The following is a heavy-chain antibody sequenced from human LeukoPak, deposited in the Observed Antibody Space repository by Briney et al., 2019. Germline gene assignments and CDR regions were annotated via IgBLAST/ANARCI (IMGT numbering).Heavy chain of an antibody. V-gene: IGHV3-7*03. CDR3: ARGRYSGTTYYFDY. CDR2: IKKDGSET. D-gene: IGHD5-12*01. J-gene: IGHJ4*02. Sequence: GGSLRLSCAASGFTFSTSWMSWVRHVPGKGLEWVANIKKDGSETYYVDSVKGRFTISRDNAKNSLYLQMNSLRAEDTAMYYCARGRYSGTTYYFDYWGQGTLVTVSS. CDR1: GFTFSTSW.